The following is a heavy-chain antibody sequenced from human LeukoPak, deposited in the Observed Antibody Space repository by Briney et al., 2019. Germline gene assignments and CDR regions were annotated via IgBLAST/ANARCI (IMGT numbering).Heavy chain of an antibody. CDR1: GGSISSSSYY. D-gene: IGHD1-7*01. Sequence: NPSETLSLTCTVSGGSISSSSYYWGWIRQPPGKGLEWIGSIYYSGSTYYNPSLKSRVTISVDTSKNQFSLKLSSVTAADTAVYYCARGGKTGTLGYWGQGTLVTVSS. CDR3: ARGGKTGTLGY. V-gene: IGHV4-39*07. CDR2: IYYSGST. J-gene: IGHJ4*02.